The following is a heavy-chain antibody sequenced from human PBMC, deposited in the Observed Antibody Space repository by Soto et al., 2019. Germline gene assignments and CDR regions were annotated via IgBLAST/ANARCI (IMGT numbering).Heavy chain of an antibody. Sequence: EVQLVESGGGLVQPGGSLRLSCAASGFTVSSNYMSWVRQAPGKGLEWVSVIYSGGSTYYADSVKGRFTISRDNSKNTLYLQMNILRAEDTAVYYCARGLYSGWHYFDYWGQGTLVPVSS. CDR2: IYSGGST. V-gene: IGHV3-66*01. D-gene: IGHD5-12*01. CDR1: GFTVSSNY. CDR3: ARGLYSGWHYFDY. J-gene: IGHJ4*02.